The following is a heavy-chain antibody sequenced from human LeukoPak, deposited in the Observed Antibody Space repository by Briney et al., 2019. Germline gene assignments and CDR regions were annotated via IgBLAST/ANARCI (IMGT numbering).Heavy chain of an antibody. CDR2: MYYTGST. J-gene: IGHJ6*02. CDR1: GGSISSYY. V-gene: IGHV4-39*01. Sequence: SETLSLTCTVSGGSISSYYWSWIRQSPGKGLEWIAIMYYTGSTYYNPPLKSRVTISVDTSKNQFSLKLTSVTAADTAVYYCARHRIQPPVLMDVWGQGTTVTVSS. CDR3: ARHRIQPPVLMDV. D-gene: IGHD5-18*01.